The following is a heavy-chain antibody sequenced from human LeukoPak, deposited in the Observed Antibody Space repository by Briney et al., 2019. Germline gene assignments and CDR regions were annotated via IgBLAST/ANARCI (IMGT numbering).Heavy chain of an antibody. CDR3: ARAQPHPVPLELRYFDWFPKYYYGMDV. D-gene: IGHD3-9*01. V-gene: IGHV1-8*01. CDR1: GYTFTSYD. Sequence: GASVKVSCKASGYTFTSYDINWVRQATGQGLEWMGWMNPNSGNTGYAQKLQGRVTMTRNTSISTAYMELSSLRSEDTAVYYCARAQPHPVPLELRYFDWFPKYYYGMDVWGQGTTVTVSS. CDR2: MNPNSGNT. J-gene: IGHJ6*02.